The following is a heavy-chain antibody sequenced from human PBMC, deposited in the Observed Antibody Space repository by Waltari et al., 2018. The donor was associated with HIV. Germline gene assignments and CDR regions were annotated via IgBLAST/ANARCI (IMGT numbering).Heavy chain of an antibody. CDR1: GFNFVDYA. CDR3: ARDTLNFYFGLDA. V-gene: IGHV3-48*02. J-gene: IGHJ6*02. Sequence: EVHLVESGGALVQRGGSLRLSCAASGFNFVDYAMTWVRQPPGNGLEWISYISSSSFNIKYVDSVKGRFTISRDNTKNSLELQMNNLRDEDTAVYYCARDTLNFYFGLDAWGQGTTVTVSS. D-gene: IGHD3-9*01. CDR2: ISSSSFNI.